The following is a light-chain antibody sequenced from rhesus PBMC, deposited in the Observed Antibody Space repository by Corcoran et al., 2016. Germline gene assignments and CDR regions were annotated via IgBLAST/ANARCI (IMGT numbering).Light chain of an antibody. CDR2: KAS. CDR1: QGISNW. Sequence: DIQMTQSPSSLSASVGDTVTITCRASQGISNWLAWYQQKPGNAPKPLIYKASSLQSGGPSRLRGSGSGTVFTLTSSRLQSEDFATYYCQQYSSRPLTFGGGTKVELK. V-gene: IGKV1-22*01. CDR3: QQYSSRPLT. J-gene: IGKJ4*01.